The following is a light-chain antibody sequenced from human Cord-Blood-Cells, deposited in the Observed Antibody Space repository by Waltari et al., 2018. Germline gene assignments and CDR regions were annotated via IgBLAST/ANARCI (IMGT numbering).Light chain of an antibody. CDR2: EGS. J-gene: IGLJ3*02. V-gene: IGLV2-23*01. Sequence: QSALTQPASVSGSPGQSITISCTGTSSDVGRYNLVSWYQQHPGKAPKLMIDEGSKRPSGVSNRLPSSKSRNTASLTIAGLQAEDEADYYCCSYAGSSTLVVGGGTKLTDL. CDR1: SSDVGRYNL. CDR3: CSYAGSSTLV.